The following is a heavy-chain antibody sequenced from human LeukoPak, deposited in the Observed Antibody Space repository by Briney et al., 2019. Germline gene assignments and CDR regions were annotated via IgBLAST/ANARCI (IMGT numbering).Heavy chain of an antibody. V-gene: IGHV3-20*04. CDR3: ARQTGYSSGWFVQ. D-gene: IGHD6-19*01. J-gene: IGHJ5*02. CDR1: GFTSDDYA. CDR2: INWNGGFS. Sequence: PGGPLRLSCAASGFTSDDYAMSWLRQVSGKGLEWVSSINWNGGFSTYADSVKGRFNISRDNGKNSLYLQMSSLRAEDTALYYCARQTGYSSGWFVQWGQGTLVTVSS.